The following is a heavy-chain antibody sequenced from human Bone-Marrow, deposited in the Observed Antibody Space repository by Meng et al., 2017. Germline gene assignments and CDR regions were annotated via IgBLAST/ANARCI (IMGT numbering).Heavy chain of an antibody. J-gene: IGHJ5*02. CDR2: IYYSGST. CDR1: GGSISSGDYY. CDR3: ARHNYGDYGWFDP. Sequence: QLQLQESGPGLVKPSETLSSTCTVSGGSISSGDYYWSWIRQPPGKGLDWIGYIYYSGSTYYNPSLKSRVTISVDTSRNQFSLKLGSMTAADTAVYYCARHNYGDYGWFDPWGQGTLVTVSS. D-gene: IGHD4-17*01. V-gene: IGHV4-30-4*01.